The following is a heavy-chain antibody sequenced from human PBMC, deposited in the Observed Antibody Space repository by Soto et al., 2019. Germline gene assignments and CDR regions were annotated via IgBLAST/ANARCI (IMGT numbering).Heavy chain of an antibody. J-gene: IGHJ3*01. CDR2: MISDECNR. D-gene: IGHD1-26*01. Sequence: GGTLCLTCAASGVTFSSDWMHWVRKGPGKGPVWVLGMISDECNRRCAGSVKGRFTSCRDNAKNSLYLRTNSLRAEDTAVYYCSCCLVGADPDASEFWGQGTMVTVSS. CDR1: GVTFSSDW. CDR3: SCCLVGADPDASEF. V-gene: IGHV3-74*01.